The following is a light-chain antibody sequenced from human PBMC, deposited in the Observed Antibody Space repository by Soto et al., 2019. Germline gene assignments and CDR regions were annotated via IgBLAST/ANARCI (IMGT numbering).Light chain of an antibody. CDR2: AES. Sequence: IQMTQSPPSLSASIGDRVTITCRASQNIGRYLNWYQQKPGKAPKLLIYAESTLQGGVPARFSGSGGGTDFTLAISSLQPEDFATYYCQQSYNTPRTFGQGNKVEIK. V-gene: IGKV1-39*01. CDR1: QNIGRY. CDR3: QQSYNTPRT. J-gene: IGKJ1*01.